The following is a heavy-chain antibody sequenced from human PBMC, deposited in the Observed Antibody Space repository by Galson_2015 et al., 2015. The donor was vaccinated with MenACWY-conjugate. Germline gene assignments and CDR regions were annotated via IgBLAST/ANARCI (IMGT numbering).Heavy chain of an antibody. CDR1: GYTFTGYY. J-gene: IGHJ4*02. CDR2: INPNSGGT. D-gene: IGHD3-22*01. CDR3: ARALYDSSGYYYFDY. Sequence: SVKVSCKASGYTFTGYYMHWVRQAPGQGLEWMGWINPNSGGTNYAQKFQGWVTMTRDTSISTAYMELSRLRSDDTAVYYCARALYDSSGYYYFDYWGQGTLVTVSS. V-gene: IGHV1-2*04.